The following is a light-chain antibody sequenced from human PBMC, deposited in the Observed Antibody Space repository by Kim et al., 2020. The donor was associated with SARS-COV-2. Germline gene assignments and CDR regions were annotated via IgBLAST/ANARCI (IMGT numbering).Light chain of an antibody. Sequence: SSELTQDPAVSVALGQTVRITCQGDSLRRYYATWYQQKPGQTPVLVIYGQNNRPSGIPDRFSGSTSGNTASLTITGAQAEDEADYYCNSRDSSSYHFVFGPGTKVTVL. CDR1: SLRRYY. CDR3: NSRDSSSYHFV. V-gene: IGLV3-19*01. J-gene: IGLJ1*01. CDR2: GQN.